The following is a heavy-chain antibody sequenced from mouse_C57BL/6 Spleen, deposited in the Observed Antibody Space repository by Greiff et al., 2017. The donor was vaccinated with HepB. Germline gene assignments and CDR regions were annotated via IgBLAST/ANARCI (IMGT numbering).Heavy chain of an antibody. J-gene: IGHJ2*01. CDR1: GYTFTSYW. CDR3: ASTVVATRFYFDY. CDR2: INPSNGGT. V-gene: IGHV1-53*01. D-gene: IGHD1-1*01. Sequence: QVQLQQSGAELVRPGASVKLSCKASGYTFTSYWMHWVKQRPGQGLEWIGNINPSNGGTNYNEKFKSKATLTVDKSSSTAYMQLSSLTSEDSAVYYCASTVVATRFYFDYWGQGTTLTVSS.